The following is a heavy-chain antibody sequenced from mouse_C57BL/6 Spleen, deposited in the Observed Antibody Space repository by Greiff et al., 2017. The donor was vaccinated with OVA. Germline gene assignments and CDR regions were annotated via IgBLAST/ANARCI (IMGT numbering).Heavy chain of an antibody. Sequence: EVQLVESGPGLVKPSQSLSLTCSVTGYSITSGYYWNWIRQFPGNILEWMGYISYDGSNNYNPSLKNRISITRDTSKNQVFLKLNSVTTEDTATYDCARDYDLYYYAMDYWGQGTSVTVSS. CDR3: ARDYDLYYYAMDY. CDR2: ISYDGSN. J-gene: IGHJ4*01. CDR1: GYSITSGYY. D-gene: IGHD2-3*01. V-gene: IGHV3-6*01.